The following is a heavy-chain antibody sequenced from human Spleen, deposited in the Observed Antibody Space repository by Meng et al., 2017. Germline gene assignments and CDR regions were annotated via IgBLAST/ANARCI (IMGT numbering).Heavy chain of an antibody. V-gene: IGHV4-34*01. Sequence: HGKLHEWVAGLLKPPETLPPTCVVSGGSFIDYNWGWSRQPPGKGLEWIGENNHSGSTNSNPPLSSRATISVDTPPNNPSLKLSSVTAADSAVYTSARGPTTMAHDFDYWGQGTLVTVSS. CDR3: ARGPTTMAHDFDY. CDR2: NNHSGST. D-gene: IGHD4-11*01. CDR1: GGSFIDYN. J-gene: IGHJ4*02.